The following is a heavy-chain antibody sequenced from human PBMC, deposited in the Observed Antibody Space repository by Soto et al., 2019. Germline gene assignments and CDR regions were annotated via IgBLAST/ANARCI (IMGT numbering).Heavy chain of an antibody. D-gene: IGHD3-3*01. J-gene: IGHJ4*02. Sequence: SETLSLTCTVSGGSISSSSYYWGWIRQPPGKGLEWIGSIYYSGSTYYSPSLKSRVTISVDTSKNQFSLKLSSVTAADTAVYYCARQLSLIFGVVTYYFDYWGQGTLVTVSS. CDR2: IYYSGST. V-gene: IGHV4-39*01. CDR1: GGSISSSSYY. CDR3: ARQLSLIFGVVTYYFDY.